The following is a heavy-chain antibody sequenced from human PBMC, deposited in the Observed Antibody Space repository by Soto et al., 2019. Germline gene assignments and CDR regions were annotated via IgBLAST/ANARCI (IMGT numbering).Heavy chain of an antibody. J-gene: IGHJ4*02. CDR2: IYYSGST. CDR1: GASISSSSYY. V-gene: IGHV4-39*01. Sequence: SETLSLTCTVSGASISSSSYYWGWIRQPPGKGLEWIGSIYYSGSTYYNPSLKSRVTISVDTSKNQFSLKLSSVTAADTAVYYCARHRSGWYSDYWGQGTLVTVSS. D-gene: IGHD6-19*01. CDR3: ARHRSGWYSDY.